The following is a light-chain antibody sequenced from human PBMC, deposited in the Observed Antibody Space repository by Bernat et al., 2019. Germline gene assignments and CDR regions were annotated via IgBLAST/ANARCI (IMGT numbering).Light chain of an antibody. Sequence: QSALTQPPSASGSPGQSVTIACTGTSSDVGGYNYVSWYQQHAGKAPQLMIDEVSKRPSGVPDRFSGSKSGNTASLTVSGLQAEDEADYDCSSYAGSNNFNVFGTGTKVAVL. CDR3: SSYAGSNNFNV. J-gene: IGLJ1*01. CDR2: EVS. V-gene: IGLV2-8*01. CDR1: SSDVGGYNY.